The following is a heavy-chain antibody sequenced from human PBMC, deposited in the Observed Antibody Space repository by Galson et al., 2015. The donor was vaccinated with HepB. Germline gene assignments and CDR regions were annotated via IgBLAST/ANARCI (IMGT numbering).Heavy chain of an antibody. D-gene: IGHD4/OR15-4a*01. CDR2: ISSSGSTI. CDR1: GFTFSDYY. J-gene: IGHJ4*02. V-gene: IGHV3-11*01. Sequence: SLRLSCAASGFTFSDYYMSWIRQAPGKGLEWVSYISSSGSTIYYADSVRGRFTISRDNAKNSLYLQMNSLRAEDTAVYYCARDRLRHNYGGTRRRDYFDYWGQGTLVTVSS. CDR3: ARDRLRHNYGGTRRRDYFDY.